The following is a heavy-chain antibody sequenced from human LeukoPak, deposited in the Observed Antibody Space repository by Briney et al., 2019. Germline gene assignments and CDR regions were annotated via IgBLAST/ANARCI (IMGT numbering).Heavy chain of an antibody. CDR3: AKVSLPAAIAYYFDY. V-gene: IGHV3-23*01. J-gene: IGHJ4*02. CDR1: GFTFSNYA. D-gene: IGHD2-2*01. CDR2: ISGSGGST. Sequence: GGSLRLSCATSGFTFSNYAMSWVRQAPGKGLEWVSAISGSGGSTYYADSVKGRFTISRDNSKNTLYLQMNSLRAEDTAVYYCAKVSLPAAIAYYFDYWGQGTLVTVSS.